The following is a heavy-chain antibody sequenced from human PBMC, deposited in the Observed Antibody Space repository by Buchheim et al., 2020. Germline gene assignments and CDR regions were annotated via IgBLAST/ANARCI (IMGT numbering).Heavy chain of an antibody. Sequence: QVQLQESGPGLVKPSETLSLTCTVSGGSVTSEYWSWIRQPAGKGLEWIGRIHISGTTDYNPSLKSRVIMSLDTSKNEFSLRLSSVTAADTAIYYCARICPSSGWSFDYWGRGTL. V-gene: IGHV4-4*07. CDR3: ARICPSSGWSFDY. J-gene: IGHJ4*02. CDR2: IHISGTT. D-gene: IGHD6-19*01. CDR1: GGSVTSEY.